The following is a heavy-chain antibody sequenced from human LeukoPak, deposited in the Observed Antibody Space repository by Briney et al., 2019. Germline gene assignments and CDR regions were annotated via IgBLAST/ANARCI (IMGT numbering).Heavy chain of an antibody. CDR1: GFTFSDYY. CDR3: ARDYGSYFLPKYYYMDV. J-gene: IGHJ6*03. Sequence: GGSLRLSCAASGFTFSDYYMSWIRQAPGKGLEGVANIKQDGSEKYYVDSVKGRFTISRDNAKNSLYLQMNSLRAEDTAVYYCARDYGSYFLPKYYYMDVWGKGTTVTVSS. CDR2: IKQDGSEK. D-gene: IGHD1-26*01. V-gene: IGHV3-7*01.